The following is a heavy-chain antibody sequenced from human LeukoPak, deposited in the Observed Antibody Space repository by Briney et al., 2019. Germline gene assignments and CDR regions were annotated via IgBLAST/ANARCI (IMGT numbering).Heavy chain of an antibody. CDR2: IRYDGSNK. CDR3: VTQHGELFDY. Sequence: PGGSLRLSCAASGFTFSSYGMHWVRQAPGKGLEWVAFIRYDGSNKYYADSVKGRFTISRDNSKNTLYLQMNSLRAEDTAVYYCVTQHGELFDYWGQGTLVTVSS. J-gene: IGHJ4*02. V-gene: IGHV3-30*02. CDR1: GFTFSSYG. D-gene: IGHD1-26*01.